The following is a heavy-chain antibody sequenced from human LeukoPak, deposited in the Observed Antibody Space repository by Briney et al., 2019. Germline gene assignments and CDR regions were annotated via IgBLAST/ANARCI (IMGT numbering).Heavy chain of an antibody. CDR3: AKDRGSSSSGYMDV. D-gene: IGHD6-6*01. Sequence: QPGRSLRLSCAASGFTFDDYAMHWVRQAPAKGLEWVSGISWNSGSIGYADSVKGRSTISRDNAKNSLYLQMNSLRAEDTALYYCAKDRGSSSSGYMDVWGKGTTATVSS. V-gene: IGHV3-9*01. J-gene: IGHJ6*03. CDR1: GFTFDDYA. CDR2: ISWNSGSI.